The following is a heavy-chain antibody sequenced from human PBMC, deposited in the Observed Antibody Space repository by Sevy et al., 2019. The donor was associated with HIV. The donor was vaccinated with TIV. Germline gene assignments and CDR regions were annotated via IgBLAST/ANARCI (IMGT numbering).Heavy chain of an antibody. CDR3: AGERGSNILTLGLDF. J-gene: IGHJ4*02. CDR2: IHASGST. D-gene: IGHD3-9*01. V-gene: IGHV4-61*02. CDR1: GGSISSDSYF. Sequence: SETLSLTCTVSGGSISSDSYFWNWIRQPAGKGLEWIGRIHASGSTIYNPSLKSRATMSVDKSKSQFSLRLTSVTAADTAVYFCAGERGSNILTLGLDFWGQGSLVTVSS.